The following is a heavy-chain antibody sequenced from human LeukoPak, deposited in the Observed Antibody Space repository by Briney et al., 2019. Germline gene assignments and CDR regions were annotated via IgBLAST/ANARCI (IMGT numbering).Heavy chain of an antibody. J-gene: IGHJ5*02. D-gene: IGHD3-3*01. CDR2: IKQDGSEK. CDR3: ARDNPYSYDFWSGYSNWFDP. Sequence: GGSLRLSCAASGFNFSSYWMSWVRQAPGKGLEWVANIKQDGSEKYYVDSVKGRFTISRDNAKNSLYLQMNSLRAEDTAVYYCARDNPYSYDFWSGYSNWFDPWGQGTLVTVSS. V-gene: IGHV3-7*01. CDR1: GFNFSSYW.